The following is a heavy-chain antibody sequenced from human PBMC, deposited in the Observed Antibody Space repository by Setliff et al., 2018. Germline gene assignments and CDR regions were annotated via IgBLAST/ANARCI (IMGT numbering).Heavy chain of an antibody. Sequence: ASVKVSCKASGYTFTSYYMHWVRQAPGQGLEWMGIINPSGGSTNYAQKFQGRVTITADKSTSTAYMELSSLRSEDTAVYYCARDGGEYWGQGTLVTVSS. CDR3: ARDGGEY. CDR2: INPSGGST. D-gene: IGHD3-16*01. V-gene: IGHV1-46*01. CDR1: GYTFTSYY. J-gene: IGHJ4*02.